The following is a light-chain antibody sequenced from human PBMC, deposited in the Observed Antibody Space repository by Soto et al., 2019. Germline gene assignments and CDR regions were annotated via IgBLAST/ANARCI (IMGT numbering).Light chain of an antibody. CDR1: SSDVGAYNH. V-gene: IGLV2-14*01. Sequence: QSVLTQPASVSGSPGQSITISCSGTSSDVGAYNHVSWYQQNPGKAPKLMIYEVSNRPSGVSNRFSGSKSGNTASLTISGLQAEDEANYYCSSYTRNTPPWVFGGGTKLTVL. CDR2: EVS. J-gene: IGLJ3*02. CDR3: SSYTRNTPPWV.